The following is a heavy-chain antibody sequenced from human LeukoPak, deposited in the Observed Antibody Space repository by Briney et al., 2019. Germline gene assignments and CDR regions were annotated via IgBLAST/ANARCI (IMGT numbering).Heavy chain of an antibody. CDR1: GFTFSSYW. CDR3: ARARDYLGSRAFDI. V-gene: IGHV3-74*01. J-gene: IGHJ3*02. Sequence: GGSLRLSCAASGFTFSSYWMHWVRQAPGKGLVWVSRINTDGSSTSYADSVKGRFTISRDNAKNTLYLQMSSLRAEDTAVYYCARARDYLGSRAFDIWGQGTMVTVSS. D-gene: IGHD4-11*01. CDR2: INTDGSST.